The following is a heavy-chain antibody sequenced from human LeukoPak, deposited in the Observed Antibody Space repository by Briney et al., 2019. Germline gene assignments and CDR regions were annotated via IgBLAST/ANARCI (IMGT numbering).Heavy chain of an antibody. CDR1: GGSVTSSGYY. D-gene: IGHD3-22*01. Sequence: PSETLSLTCTVSGGSVTSSGYYWSWVRQPPGKGLEYIGYIYYSGSTNYNPSLKSRVTISVDTSKNQFSLKLGSVTAADTAVYYCARDSASTGYMNAFDIWGQGTMVTVSS. J-gene: IGHJ3*02. CDR3: ARDSASTGYMNAFDI. CDR2: IYYSGST. V-gene: IGHV4-61*08.